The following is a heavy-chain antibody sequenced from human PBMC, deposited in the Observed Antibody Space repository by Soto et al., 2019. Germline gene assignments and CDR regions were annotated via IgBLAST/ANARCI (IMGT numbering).Heavy chain of an antibody. V-gene: IGHV3-30*18. CDR3: AKERTIFGVVMPTGPSYGMDV. CDR2: ISYDGSNK. D-gene: IGHD3-3*01. CDR1: GFTFSSYG. J-gene: IGHJ6*02. Sequence: PGGSLRLSCAASGFTFSSYGMHWVRQAPGKGLEWVAVISYDGSNKYYADSVKGRFTISRDNSKNTLYLQMNSLRAEDTAVYYCAKERTIFGVVMPTGPSYGMDVWGQGTTVTVSS.